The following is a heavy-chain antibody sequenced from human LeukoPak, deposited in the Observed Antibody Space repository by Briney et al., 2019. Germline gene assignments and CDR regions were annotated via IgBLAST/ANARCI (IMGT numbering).Heavy chain of an antibody. V-gene: IGHV3-49*03. D-gene: IGHD6-19*01. J-gene: IGHJ5*02. CDR3: AREMLAAVAAQS. CDR2: IRSKAYGGTT. Sequence: PEGSLRLSCTASGFTFGDYAMSWFRQAPGKGLEWVGFIRSKAYGGTTEYAASVKGRFTISRDDSKSIAYLQMNSLRAEDTAVYYCAREMLAAVAAQSWGQGTLVTVSS. CDR1: GFTFGDYA.